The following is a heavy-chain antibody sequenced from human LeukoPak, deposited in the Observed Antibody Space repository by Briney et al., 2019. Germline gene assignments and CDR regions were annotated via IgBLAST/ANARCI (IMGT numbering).Heavy chain of an antibody. CDR1: GYSITTYW. V-gene: IGHV5-51*01. CDR3: AKWDYRGTWANNWFDP. D-gene: IGHD6-13*01. J-gene: IGHJ5*02. Sequence: GESLKISCKGSGYSITTYWIAWVRQTPGKGLEWMGLIYSGDSDTRYRPSFQGQVTISVDRSISTAYLQWSSLKASDTAIYYCAKWDYRGTWANNWFDPWGQGTLVTVSS. CDR2: IYSGDSDT.